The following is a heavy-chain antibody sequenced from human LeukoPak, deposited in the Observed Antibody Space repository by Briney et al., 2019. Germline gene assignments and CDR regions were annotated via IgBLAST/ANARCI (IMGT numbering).Heavy chain of an antibody. J-gene: IGHJ3*01. CDR1: GFTFDDYG. CDR2: INWNGGST. Sequence: PGGSLRLSCAAAGFTFDDYGMSWVRQAPGKGLGWVSGINWNGGSTAYADSVKGSFTISRDNAKNSLYLQMNSLRAEDTALYHCARDYGYSGYSPWGQGTMVTVSS. CDR3: ARDYGYSGYSP. D-gene: IGHD5-12*01. V-gene: IGHV3-20*01.